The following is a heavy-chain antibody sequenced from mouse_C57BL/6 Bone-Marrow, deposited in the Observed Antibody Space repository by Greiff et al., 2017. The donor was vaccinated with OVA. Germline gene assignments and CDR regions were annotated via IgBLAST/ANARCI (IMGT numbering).Heavy chain of an antibody. CDR1: GYTFTSYW. CDR3: ARREIYYGYHWYFDV. J-gene: IGHJ1*03. V-gene: IGHV1-55*01. D-gene: IGHD2-2*01. Sequence: QVHVKQSGAELVKPGASVKMSCKASGYTFTSYWITWVKQRPGQGLEWIGDIYPGSGSTNYNEKFKSKATLTVDTSSSTAYMQLSSLTSEDSAVYYCARREIYYGYHWYFDVWGTGTTVTVSS. CDR2: IYPGSGST.